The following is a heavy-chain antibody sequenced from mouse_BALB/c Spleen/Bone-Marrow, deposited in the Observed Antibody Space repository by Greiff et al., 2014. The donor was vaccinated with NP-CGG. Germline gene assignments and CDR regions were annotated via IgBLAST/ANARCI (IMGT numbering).Heavy chain of an antibody. CDR3: VRAPPITSVVTSDY. V-gene: IGHV1S29*02. CDR2: IYPHTSDS. J-gene: IGHJ2*01. CDR1: GYPFTDYI. Sequence: VQLQQSGPELVKPGASVKISCKASGYPFTDYIMHWVRQSHGKSLEWIGYIYPHTSDSASNQKFKSKATWTVDISSSTAYMVLRSLTSEDSAVYYCVRAPPITSVVTSDYWGQGTTLTVSS. D-gene: IGHD1-1*01.